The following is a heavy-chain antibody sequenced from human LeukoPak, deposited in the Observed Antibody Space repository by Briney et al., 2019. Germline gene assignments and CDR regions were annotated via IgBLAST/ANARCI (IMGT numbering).Heavy chain of an antibody. D-gene: IGHD6-13*01. Sequence: HAGGSLRLSCAASGFTFSSYAMSWVRQAPGKGLEWVSVIYSGGSTYYADSVKGRFTISRDNSKNTLYLQMNSLRAEDTAVYYCAKGSARIGSSYLSSYYYYYYGMDVWGQGTTVTVSS. CDR1: GFTFSSYA. CDR3: AKGSARIGSSYLSSYYYYYYGMDV. V-gene: IGHV3-23*03. J-gene: IGHJ6*02. CDR2: IYSGGST.